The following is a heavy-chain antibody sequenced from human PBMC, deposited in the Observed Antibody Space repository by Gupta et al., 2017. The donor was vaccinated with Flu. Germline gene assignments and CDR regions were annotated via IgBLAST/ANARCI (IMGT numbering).Heavy chain of an antibody. D-gene: IGHD1-26*01. CDR2: ISSSNTI. J-gene: IGHJ4*02. V-gene: IGHV3-48*01. CDR3: ATLISRREVLSYFDS. CDR1: GFTFSSYS. Sequence: SGFTFSSYSMNWVREAPGKGLEWVSYISSSNTIYYADSVKGRFTISRDNAKNSLYLQMNSLRAEDTAVYYCATLISRREVLSYFDSWGQGTLVAVSS.